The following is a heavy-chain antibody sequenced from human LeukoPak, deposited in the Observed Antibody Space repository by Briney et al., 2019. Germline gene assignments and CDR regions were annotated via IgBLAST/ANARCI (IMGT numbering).Heavy chain of an antibody. D-gene: IGHD3-22*01. V-gene: IGHV4-59*01. CDR1: GGSISSYY. Sequence: ASETLSLTCTVSGGSISSYYWSWIRQPPGKGLEWIGYIYYSGSTNYNPSLKSRVTISVDTSKNQFSLKLSSVTAADTAVYYCASNPEIVVVFFDYWGQGTLVTVSS. CDR2: IYYSGST. CDR3: ASNPEIVVVFFDY. J-gene: IGHJ4*02.